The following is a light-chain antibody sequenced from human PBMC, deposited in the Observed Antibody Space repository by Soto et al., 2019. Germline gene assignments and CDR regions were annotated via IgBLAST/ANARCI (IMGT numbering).Light chain of an antibody. CDR1: PSVSGSN. Sequence: IVLTQSPGTLSLSPGERATLSCRASPSVSGSNLAWYQQKPGQAPRLVIYGASSRATGIPDRLSGSGSGTDFTLTISRMEPEDFAVYYCQQYGSSPTFGGGTNVDIK. V-gene: IGKV3-20*01. CDR2: GAS. J-gene: IGKJ4*01. CDR3: QQYGSSPT.